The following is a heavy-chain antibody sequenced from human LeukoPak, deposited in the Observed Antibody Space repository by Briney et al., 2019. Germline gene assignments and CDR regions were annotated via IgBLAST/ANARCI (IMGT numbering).Heavy chain of an antibody. V-gene: IGHV3-13*01. Sequence: GGSLRLSCAASGFTFSSYDMHWVRQATGEGLEWVSAIGTAGDTYYPGSVKGRFTISRENAKNSLYLQMNSLRAGDTAVYYCARVRAKGDAFDIWGQGTMVTVSS. CDR2: IGTAGDT. CDR1: GFTFSSYD. CDR3: ARVRAKGDAFDI. J-gene: IGHJ3*02.